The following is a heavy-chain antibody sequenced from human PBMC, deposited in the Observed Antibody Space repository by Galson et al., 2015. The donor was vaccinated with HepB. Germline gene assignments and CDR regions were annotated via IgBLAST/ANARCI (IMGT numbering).Heavy chain of an antibody. V-gene: IGHV4-61*01. CDR1: GGSVSSGSYY. J-gene: IGHJ4*02. CDR3: AREQDSGSYYYGFDY. D-gene: IGHD1-26*01. CDR2: IYYSGST. Sequence: ETLSLTCTVSGGSVSSGSYYWSWIRQPPGKGLEWIGYIYYSGSTNYNPSLKSRVTISVDTSKNQFSLKLSSVTAADTAVYYCAREQDSGSYYYGFDYWGQGTLVTVSS.